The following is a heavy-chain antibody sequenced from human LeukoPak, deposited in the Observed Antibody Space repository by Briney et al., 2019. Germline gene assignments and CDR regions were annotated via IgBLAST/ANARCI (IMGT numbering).Heavy chain of an antibody. CDR1: GGTVSSYA. V-gene: IGHV1-69*04. J-gene: IGHJ6*02. CDR2: IIPILGVA. D-gene: IGHD2-2*01. Sequence: SVKLSCKAAGGTVSSYAISWGRQAPGQGLEWMGRIIPILGVANYAQKLPGRVTITADKSTSTAYMELSSLSSEDAAVYYCARGGYLGYCSSTSGYLNPSYYYGMDVWGQGNTITVSS. CDR3: ARGGYLGYCSSTSGYLNPSYYYGMDV.